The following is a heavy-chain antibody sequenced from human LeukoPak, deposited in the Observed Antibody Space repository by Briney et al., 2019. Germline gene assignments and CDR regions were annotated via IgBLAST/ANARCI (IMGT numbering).Heavy chain of an antibody. D-gene: IGHD3-22*01. V-gene: IGHV3-7*01. Sequence: PGGSLRLSCAASGSTFSSYWMSWVRQAPGKGLQWVANIRQDGSEKYYVDSVKGRFTISRDNAKNSLYLQMNSLRAEDTAVYFCARDYYDTTGPLTYWGQGTLVTVSS. CDR3: ARDYYDTTGPLTY. CDR2: IRQDGSEK. J-gene: IGHJ4*02. CDR1: GSTFSSYW.